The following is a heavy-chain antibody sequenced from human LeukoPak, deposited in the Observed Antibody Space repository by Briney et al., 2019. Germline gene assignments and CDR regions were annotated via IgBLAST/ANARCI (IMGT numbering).Heavy chain of an antibody. Sequence: GGSLRLSCAASGFTFSSYAMSWVRQAPGKGLEWVSAISGSGGSTYYADSVKGRFTISGDNSKNTLYLQMNSLRAEDTAVYYCAKTSRDGYNFVGGFDYWGQGTLVTVSS. D-gene: IGHD5-24*01. V-gene: IGHV3-23*01. J-gene: IGHJ4*02. CDR1: GFTFSSYA. CDR3: AKTSRDGYNFVGGFDY. CDR2: ISGSGGST.